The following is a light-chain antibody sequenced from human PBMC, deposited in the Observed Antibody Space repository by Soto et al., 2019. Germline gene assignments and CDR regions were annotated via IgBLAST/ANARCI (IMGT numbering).Light chain of an antibody. CDR2: KAS. V-gene: IGKV1-5*03. CDR3: QQYNSRPLT. J-gene: IGKJ4*01. CDR1: QSISSW. Sequence: DIQMTQSPSTLSASVGDRVTITCRASQSISSWLAWYQQKPGKAPKLLIYKASTLESGVPSRFSGSGSGTEFTLTISSLQPDDCATYYCQQYNSRPLTFGGGTEVQIK.